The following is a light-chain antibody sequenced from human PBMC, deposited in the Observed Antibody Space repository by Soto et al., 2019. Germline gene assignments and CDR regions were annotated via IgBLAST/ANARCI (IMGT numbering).Light chain of an antibody. J-gene: IGKJ1*01. CDR2: GAS. CDR1: QSVGSN. Sequence: EIVMTQSPATLSVSPGERATLSCRASQSVGSNLAWYQQKPGQAPRLLIYGASTRATGIPARFSGSGSGTDSTLTISSLQSEDFAISFCQPYNNWPPDRTFGQGTKVEIK. V-gene: IGKV3-15*01. CDR3: QPYNNWPPDRT.